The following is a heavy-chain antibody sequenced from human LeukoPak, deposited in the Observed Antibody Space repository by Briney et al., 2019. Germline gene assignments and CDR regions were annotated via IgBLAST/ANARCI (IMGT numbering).Heavy chain of an antibody. D-gene: IGHD6-6*01. CDR2: ISGSGGST. CDR3: AREGVWASIAARPDY. Sequence: PGGSLRLSCAASGFAFSSYAMSWVRQAPGKGLEWVSAISGSGGSTYYADSVKGRFTISRDNSKNTLYLQMNSLRAEDTAVYYCAREGVWASIAARPDYWGQGTLVTVSS. V-gene: IGHV3-23*01. CDR1: GFAFSSYA. J-gene: IGHJ4*02.